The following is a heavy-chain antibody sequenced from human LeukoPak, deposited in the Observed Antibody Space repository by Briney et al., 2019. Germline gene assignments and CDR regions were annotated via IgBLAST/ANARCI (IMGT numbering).Heavy chain of an antibody. V-gene: IGHV4-61*08. CDR1: GGSISSGGYY. CDR2: IYNSGST. Sequence: SQTLSLTCTVSGGSISSGGYYWSWIRQHPGKGLEWIGYIYNSGSTNYNPSLKSRVTISVDTSKNQFSLKLTSVTAADTAIYYCARDRELGYWGQGALVTVSS. J-gene: IGHJ4*02. D-gene: IGHD3-10*01. CDR3: ARDRELGY.